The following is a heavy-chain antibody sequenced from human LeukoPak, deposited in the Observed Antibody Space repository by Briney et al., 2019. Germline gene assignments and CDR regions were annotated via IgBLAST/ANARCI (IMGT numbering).Heavy chain of an antibody. CDR3: ARVLWNGDYPRFDF. V-gene: IGHV3-53*01. CDR1: GFTVSSNY. J-gene: IGHJ4*02. CDR2: IYSGGTT. Sequence: GGSLRLSCAASGFTVSSNYMNWVRQAPGQGLEWVSIIYSGGTTYYADSVKGRFTISRDNSKNTLYLQMNSLRAEDTAVYYCARVLWNGDYPRFDFWGQGTLVTVSS. D-gene: IGHD4-17*01.